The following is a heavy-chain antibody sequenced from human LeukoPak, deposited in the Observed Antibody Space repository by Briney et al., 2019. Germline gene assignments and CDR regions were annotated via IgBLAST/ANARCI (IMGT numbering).Heavy chain of an antibody. CDR2: INHSGST. J-gene: IGHJ3*02. Sequence: PSETLSLTCAVYGGSFSDYYWSWIRQPPGKGPEWIGEINHSGSTNSNPSLKSRVTISIDTSKNQFSLKLSSVTAADTAVYYCARPTIALLAFDIWGQGTMVTVSS. V-gene: IGHV4-34*01. CDR1: GGSFSDYY. CDR3: ARPTIALLAFDI. D-gene: IGHD5-24*01.